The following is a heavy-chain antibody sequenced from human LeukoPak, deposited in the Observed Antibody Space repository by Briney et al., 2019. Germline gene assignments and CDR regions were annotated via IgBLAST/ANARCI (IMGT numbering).Heavy chain of an antibody. CDR1: VFTFSSTG. CDR3: AKNTGPWSGELLPVDY. J-gene: IGHJ4*02. D-gene: IGHD3-10*01. CDR2: ISGSGGST. V-gene: IGHV3-23*01. Sequence: PGGTLRLSCAASVFTFSSTGMRWVREAPGGGLGWVSAISGSGGSTYYADSVKGRFTMSRDNSKNTLYLQINSLRAEDTAVYYCAKNTGPWSGELLPVDYWGQGTLVTVSS.